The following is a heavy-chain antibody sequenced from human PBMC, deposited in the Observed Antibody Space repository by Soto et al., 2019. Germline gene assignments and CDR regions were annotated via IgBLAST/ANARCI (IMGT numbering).Heavy chain of an antibody. D-gene: IGHD4-4*01. CDR3: ARHGTDYSNYSRSFDY. CDR2: IYYSGST. Sequence: QLQLQESGPGLVKPSETLSLTCTVSGGSISSSSYYWGWIRQPPGKGLEGIGSIYYSGSTYYNPSLKSRVTISVDTSKNQFSLKLSSVTAADTAVYYCARHGTDYSNYSRSFDYWGQGTLVTVSS. CDR1: GGSISSSSYY. V-gene: IGHV4-39*01. J-gene: IGHJ4*02.